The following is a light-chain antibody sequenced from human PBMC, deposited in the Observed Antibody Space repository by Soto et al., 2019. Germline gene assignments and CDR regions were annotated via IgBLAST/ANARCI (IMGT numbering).Light chain of an antibody. CDR3: QSYDSSLSGSV. Sequence: QSVLTQPPSVSGAPGQRVTISCTGGSSNIGAGYDVHWYQQLPGTPPKLLIYYNNDRPSGVPDRFSGSKSGTSASLAITGLQAEDEADYYCQSYDSSLSGSVFGGGTKVTVL. V-gene: IGLV1-40*01. CDR1: SSNIGAGYD. J-gene: IGLJ3*02. CDR2: YNN.